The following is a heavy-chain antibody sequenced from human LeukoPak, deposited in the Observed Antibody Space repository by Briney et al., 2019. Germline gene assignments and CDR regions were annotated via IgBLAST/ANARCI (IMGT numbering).Heavy chain of an antibody. J-gene: IGHJ6*02. CDR1: GYTFTGYY. Sequence: ASVKVSCKASGYTFTGYYMHWVRQAPGQGLEWMGWINPNSGGTNYAQKFQGRVTMTRDTSISTAYMELSRLRSDDTAVYYCARDSGRCSSNSCYSGVYYHYYYGMDVWGQGNTVT. V-gene: IGHV1-2*02. CDR2: INPNSGGT. D-gene: IGHD2-2*01. CDR3: ARDSGRCSSNSCYSGVYYHYYYGMDV.